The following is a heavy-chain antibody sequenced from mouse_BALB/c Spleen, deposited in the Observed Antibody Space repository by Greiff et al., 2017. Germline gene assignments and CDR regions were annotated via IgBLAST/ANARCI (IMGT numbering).Heavy chain of an antibody. CDR2: ISSGGST. Sequence: EVKVVESGGGLVKPGGSLKLSCAASGFTFSSYAMSWVRQTPEKRLEWVASISSGGSTYYPDSVKGRFTISRDNARNILYLQMSSLRSEDTAMYYCARGGTTDWYFDVWGAGTTVTVSS. CDR1: GFTFSSYA. CDR3: ARGGTTDWYFDV. D-gene: IGHD1-1*01. J-gene: IGHJ1*01. V-gene: IGHV5-6-5*01.